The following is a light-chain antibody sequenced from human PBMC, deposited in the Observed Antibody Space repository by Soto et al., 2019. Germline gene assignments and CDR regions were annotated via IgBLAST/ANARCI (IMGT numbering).Light chain of an antibody. CDR1: QSINSW. CDR2: GAS. J-gene: IGKJ5*01. CDR3: QQGHSNPIT. Sequence: DIQMTQSPSTLSASVGDRVTITCRASQSINSWLACYQQKPGKAPKLLIYGASILQSVFPSRFSGSGSGTDFTLTSSSLQPEDVATYYCQQGHSNPITLGQGTRLEIK. V-gene: IGKV1-39*01.